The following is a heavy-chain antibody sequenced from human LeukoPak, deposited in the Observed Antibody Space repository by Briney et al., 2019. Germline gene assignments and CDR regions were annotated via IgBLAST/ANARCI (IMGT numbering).Heavy chain of an antibody. Sequence: GESLKISCKGSGYRFTSYWIGWVRQMPGKGLEWMGIIYPGDSDTRYSPSFQGQVTISADRSISAAYLQWSSLKASDTAIYYCARRLATAEYFDYWGQGTLVTVSS. D-gene: IGHD6-13*01. V-gene: IGHV5-51*01. CDR1: GYRFTSYW. J-gene: IGHJ4*02. CDR3: ARRLATAEYFDY. CDR2: IYPGDSDT.